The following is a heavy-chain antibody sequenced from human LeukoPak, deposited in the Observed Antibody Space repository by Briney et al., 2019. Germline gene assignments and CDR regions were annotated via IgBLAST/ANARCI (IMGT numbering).Heavy chain of an antibody. Sequence: SETLSLTCTVSGVSISSYYWSWIRQPPGKGLEWIGYIYYSGSTNYNPSLKSRVTISVDTSKNQFSLKLSSVTAADTAVYYCARDRDSSSWYGPPYYYSYMDVWGKGTTVTISS. J-gene: IGHJ6*03. CDR2: IYYSGST. CDR1: GVSISSYY. D-gene: IGHD6-13*01. CDR3: ARDRDSSSWYGPPYYYSYMDV. V-gene: IGHV4-59*01.